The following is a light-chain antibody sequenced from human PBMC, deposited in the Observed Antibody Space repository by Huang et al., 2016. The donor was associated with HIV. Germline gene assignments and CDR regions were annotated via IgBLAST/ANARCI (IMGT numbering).Light chain of an antibody. CDR3: QQYKRYST. V-gene: IGKV1-5*03. CDR1: QSSSGW. Sequence: DIQMTQSPSTLSASVGDRFTITCRASQSSSGWLAWYQQKPGKAPKLLIYKSSSLESGVPSRFSGSGSETEFALTISSLEPDDFATYYGQQYKRYSTFGQGTKLEIK. CDR2: KSS. J-gene: IGKJ2*01.